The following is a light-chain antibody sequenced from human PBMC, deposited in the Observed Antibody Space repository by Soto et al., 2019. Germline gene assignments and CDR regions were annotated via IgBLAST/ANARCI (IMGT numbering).Light chain of an antibody. V-gene: IGLV2-14*03. J-gene: IGLJ1*01. CDR3: SSYTTSSTRV. CDR1: NSDVGAFNY. CDR2: EVS. Sequence: QFLLTQPASVSGSPGQSIAITCTGTNSDVGAFNYVSWYQQHPDKAPKLMIYEVSNRPSGVSNRFSGSKSVNTATLTISGLQTEDEADYYCSSYTTSSTRVFGTGTKVTXL.